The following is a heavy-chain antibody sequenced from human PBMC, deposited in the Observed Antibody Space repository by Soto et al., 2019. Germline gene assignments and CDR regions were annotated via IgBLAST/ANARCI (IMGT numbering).Heavy chain of an antibody. CDR2: INDRGSI. V-gene: IGHV4-34*01. Sequence: QVNLQQWGAGPLRPLETLSLTCGVSGGSFMGYYWAGFRRSPGKGLEWIGEINDRGSINYNPSLKSRVSISVDTSKNHYSLNLRSVTAADTAVYYCARESHDILTGPPWVWYFDLWGRGTLVTVSS. J-gene: IGHJ2*01. CDR1: GGSFMGYY. D-gene: IGHD3-9*01. CDR3: ARESHDILTGPPWVWYFDL.